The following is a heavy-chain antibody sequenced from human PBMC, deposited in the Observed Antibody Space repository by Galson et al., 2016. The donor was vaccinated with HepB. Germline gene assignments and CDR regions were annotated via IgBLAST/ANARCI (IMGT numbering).Heavy chain of an antibody. J-gene: IGHJ5*02. V-gene: IGHV3-23*01. CDR3: AGKTSSFGNWFDP. D-gene: IGHD3-3*01. CDR2: ISARDGRT. Sequence: SLRLSCAASGFPFSSYAMSWVRQAPGKGLEWVSVISARDGRTYYSDSGKGRFTISRDDSENTLYLQMNSLGVEDTAVYYCAGKTSSFGNWFDPWGQGTMVTVSS. CDR1: GFPFSSYA.